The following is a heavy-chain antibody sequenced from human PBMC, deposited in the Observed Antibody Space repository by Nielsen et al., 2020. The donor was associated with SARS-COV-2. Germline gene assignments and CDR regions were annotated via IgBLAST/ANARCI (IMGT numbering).Heavy chain of an antibody. Sequence: SETLSLTCAVYGGSFSDYYWTWIRQPPGKGLEWIGEVDRGGITTYNPSLKNRVTISVDTSKNQFSLKLSSVTAADTAVYYCARDPRWGDYDAFDIWGQGTMVTVSS. V-gene: IGHV4-34*01. CDR1: GGSFSDYY. CDR3: ARDPRWGDYDAFDI. D-gene: IGHD2-21*01. CDR2: VDRGGIT. J-gene: IGHJ3*02.